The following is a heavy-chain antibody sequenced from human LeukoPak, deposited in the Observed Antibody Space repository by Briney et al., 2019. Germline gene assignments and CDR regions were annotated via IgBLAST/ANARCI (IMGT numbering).Heavy chain of an antibody. CDR1: GGSISSYY. CDR2: IYTSGST. Sequence: SETLSLTCTVSGGSISSYYWSWIRQPAGKGLEWIGRIYTSGSTNYNPSLKSRVTMSVDTSKNQFSLKLSSVTAADTAVYYCARDRLDTAMVTPLDYWGQGTLVTVSS. CDR3: ARDRLDTAMVTPLDY. J-gene: IGHJ4*02. V-gene: IGHV4-4*07. D-gene: IGHD5-18*01.